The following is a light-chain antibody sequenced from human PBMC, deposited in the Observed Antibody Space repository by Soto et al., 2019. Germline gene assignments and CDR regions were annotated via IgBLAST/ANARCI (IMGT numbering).Light chain of an antibody. V-gene: IGLV1-47*01. J-gene: IGLJ2*01. Sequence: QSALTQPPSASGAPGQRVAISCSGGSSNIGSNYVYWYQQFPGTAPKLLIYRNDQRPSGVPDRFSGSKSGTSASLAISGLRSEDEADYYCAAWDGSLSGVVFGGGTKLTVL. CDR2: RND. CDR3: AAWDGSLSGVV. CDR1: SSNIGSNY.